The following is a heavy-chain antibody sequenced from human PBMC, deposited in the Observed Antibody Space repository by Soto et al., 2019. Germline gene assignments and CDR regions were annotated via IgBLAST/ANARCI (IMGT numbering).Heavy chain of an antibody. CDR3: ARGYDILTGYLSY. Sequence: GGSLRLSCAASGFTFSSYWMHWVRQAPGKGLVWVSRINSDGSSTSYADSVKGRFTISRDNAKNSLYLQMNSLRDEDTAVYYCARGYDILTGYLSYWGQGTLVTVSS. CDR1: GFTFSSYW. D-gene: IGHD3-9*01. J-gene: IGHJ4*02. V-gene: IGHV3-74*01. CDR2: INSDGSST.